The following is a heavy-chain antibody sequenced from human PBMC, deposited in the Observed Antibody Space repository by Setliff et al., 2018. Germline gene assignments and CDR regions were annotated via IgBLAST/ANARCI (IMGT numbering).Heavy chain of an antibody. J-gene: IGHJ6*03. Sequence: ASVKVSCKASGGTFSSYGISWVRQAPGQGLEWMGGTIPMFDSTKYAQKFQERVTIIKDESTSTAYMEVSSLRTEDTAVYYCAREGVDTRSSTDYRYYMDVWGKGTTVTVSS. CDR1: GGTFSSYG. V-gene: IGHV1-69*05. CDR2: TIPMFDST. CDR3: AREGVDTRSSTDYRYYMDV. D-gene: IGHD5-18*01.